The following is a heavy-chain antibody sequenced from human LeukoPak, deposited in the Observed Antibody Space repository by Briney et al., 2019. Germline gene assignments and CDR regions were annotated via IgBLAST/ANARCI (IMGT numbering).Heavy chain of an antibody. CDR1: GYTFTSYA. CDR2: IRSKANSYAT. CDR3: ARGSTPIVVVRNFDY. V-gene: IGHV3-73*01. Sequence: GASVKVSCKASGYTFTSYAMHWVRQASGKGLEWVGRIRSKANSYATAYAASVKGRFTISRDDSKNTAYLQMNSLRAEDTAVYYCARGSTPIVVVRNFDYWGQGTLVTVSS. D-gene: IGHD3-22*01. J-gene: IGHJ4*02.